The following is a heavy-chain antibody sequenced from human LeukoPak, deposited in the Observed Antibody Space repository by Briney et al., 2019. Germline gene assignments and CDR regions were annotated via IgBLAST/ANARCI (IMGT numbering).Heavy chain of an antibody. Sequence: SVKVSCKASGGTFSSYTISWVRQAPGQGLEWMGRIIPILGIANYAQKFQGRVTITADKSTSTAYMELSSLRSEDTAVYYCARDAGDCRSTRCYWRGHWFDPWGQGTLVTVSS. V-gene: IGHV1-69*04. J-gene: IGHJ5*02. D-gene: IGHD2-2*01. CDR3: ARDAGDCRSTRCYWRGHWFDP. CDR2: IIPILGIA. CDR1: GGTFSSYT.